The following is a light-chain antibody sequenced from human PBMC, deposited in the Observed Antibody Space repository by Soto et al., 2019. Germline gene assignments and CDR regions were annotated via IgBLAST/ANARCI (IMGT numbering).Light chain of an antibody. Sequence: IQLTQSPSSLSASVGDRVTITCRASQGINTFLAWYQQKAGKAPKLLIYAASTLQSGVPSRFSGSGSGTEFTLSISSLQPEDFATYYCQQGYSTTPITFGQGTRLEIK. V-gene: IGKV1-39*01. J-gene: IGKJ5*01. CDR3: QQGYSTTPIT. CDR1: QGINTF. CDR2: AAS.